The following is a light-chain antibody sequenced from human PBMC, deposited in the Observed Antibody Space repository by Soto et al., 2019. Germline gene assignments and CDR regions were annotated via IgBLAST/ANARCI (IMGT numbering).Light chain of an antibody. CDR2: EVT. Sequence: QSALTQPASVSGSPGQAITISCTGTYSDVGGYNYVSWYQQHPAKGPKLIIYEVTNRPSGVSNRFSGSKSGNTASLTISGLQAADEADYYCSSYTSSNTVVFGGGTQLTVL. CDR1: YSDVGGYNY. V-gene: IGLV2-14*01. J-gene: IGLJ2*01. CDR3: SSYTSSNTVV.